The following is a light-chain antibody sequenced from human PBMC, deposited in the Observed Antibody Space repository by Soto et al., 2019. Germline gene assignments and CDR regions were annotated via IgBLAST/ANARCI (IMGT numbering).Light chain of an antibody. CDR2: EVT. V-gene: IGLV2-14*01. CDR1: SSDVGGYNY. Sequence: QSALTQPASVSGSPGQSITISCTGTSSDVGGYNYVSWYQQHPGKAPKLIIYEVTNRPSGVSNRFSGSKSGNTASLTISGLQSEDEADYYCASSTCGSTPWVFGGGTKLTVL. J-gene: IGLJ3*02. CDR3: ASSTCGSTPWV.